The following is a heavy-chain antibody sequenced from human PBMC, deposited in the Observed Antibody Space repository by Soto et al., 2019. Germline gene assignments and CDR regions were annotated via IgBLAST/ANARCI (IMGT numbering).Heavy chain of an antibody. Sequence: ASVKVSCKASGYTFTSYDINWVRQATGQGLEWMGWMNPNSGNTGYAQKFQGRVTMTRNTFISTAYMELSSLRSEDTAVYYCARGARGVYYYYYMDVWGKGTTVTVSS. CDR3: ARGARGVYYYYYMDV. CDR1: GYTFTSYD. D-gene: IGHD3-16*01. CDR2: MNPNSGNT. V-gene: IGHV1-8*01. J-gene: IGHJ6*03.